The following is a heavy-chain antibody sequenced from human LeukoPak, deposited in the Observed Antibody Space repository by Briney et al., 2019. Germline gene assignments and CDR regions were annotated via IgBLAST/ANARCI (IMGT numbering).Heavy chain of an antibody. V-gene: IGHV3-53*01. J-gene: IGHJ4*02. D-gene: IGHD1-26*01. CDR3: AKVDSGNYYYFDY. Sequence: GGSLRLSCAASGFTVSSNYMSWVRQAPGKGLEWVSVIYSGGSTYYADSVKGRITISRDKSKNTLYLQMNSLRVEDTAIYYCAKVDSGNYYYFDYWGQGTLVTVSS. CDR1: GFTVSSNY. CDR2: IYSGGST.